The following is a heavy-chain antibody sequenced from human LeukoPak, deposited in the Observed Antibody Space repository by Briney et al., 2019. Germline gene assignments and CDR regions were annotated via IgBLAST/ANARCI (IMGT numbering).Heavy chain of an antibody. CDR1: GYSISSGYY. CDR2: ISDGGST. J-gene: IGHJ4*02. CDR3: ARASTTFDD. Sequence: SETLSLTCAVSGYSISSGYYWGWIRQPPGKGLEWIGYISDGGSTNYNPSLKSRVSISVDTSKNQLSLKLSSVTAADTAVYFCARASTTFDDWGQGTLVTVSS. D-gene: IGHD1-14*01. V-gene: IGHV4-38-2*01.